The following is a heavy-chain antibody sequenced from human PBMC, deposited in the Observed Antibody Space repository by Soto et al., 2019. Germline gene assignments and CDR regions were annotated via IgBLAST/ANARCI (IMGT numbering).Heavy chain of an antibody. CDR1: GGSFSGYY. D-gene: IGHD3-16*01. Sequence: QVQLQQWGAGLLKPSETLSLTCAVYGGSFSGYYWSWIRQPPGKGLEWIGEINHSGSTNYNPSLNSRVTISVDTSKNQFSLKLSSVTAADAGVYYCARGRGWAPYYYYGMDVWGQGTTVTVSS. V-gene: IGHV4-34*01. J-gene: IGHJ6*02. CDR2: INHSGST. CDR3: ARGRGWAPYYYYGMDV.